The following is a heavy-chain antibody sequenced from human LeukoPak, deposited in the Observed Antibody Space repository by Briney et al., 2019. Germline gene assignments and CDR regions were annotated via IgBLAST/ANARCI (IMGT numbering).Heavy chain of an antibody. Sequence: GGSLRLSCAASGFTFSSYGMSWVRQAPGKGLEWVSAISGGGSTYYADSVKGRFTISRDNAKNSLYLQMNSLRAEDTAEYFCARDSRAVAADFDYWGQGTLVTVSS. CDR1: GFTFSSYG. D-gene: IGHD6-19*01. CDR3: ARDSRAVAADFDY. J-gene: IGHJ4*02. V-gene: IGHV3-23*01. CDR2: ISGGGST.